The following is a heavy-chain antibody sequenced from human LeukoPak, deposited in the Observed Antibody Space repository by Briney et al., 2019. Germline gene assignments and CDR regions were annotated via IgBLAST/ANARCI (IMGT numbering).Heavy chain of an antibody. Sequence: SETLSLTCAVYGGSFSGYYWSRIRQPPGKGLEWIGEINHSGSTNYNPSLKSRVTISVDTSKNQFSLKLSSVTAADTAVYYCARRAYYYDSSGYYWPRYYFDYWGQGTLVTVSS. D-gene: IGHD3-22*01. CDR1: GGSFSGYY. CDR3: ARRAYYYDSSGYYWPRYYFDY. V-gene: IGHV4-34*01. J-gene: IGHJ4*02. CDR2: INHSGST.